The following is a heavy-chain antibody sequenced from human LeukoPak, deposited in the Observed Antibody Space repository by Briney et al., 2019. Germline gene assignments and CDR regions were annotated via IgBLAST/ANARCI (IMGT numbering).Heavy chain of an antibody. D-gene: IGHD6-19*01. V-gene: IGHV1-46*01. J-gene: IGHJ4*02. CDR1: GYTFTSYY. Sequence: VGSVKVSCKASGYTFTSYYMHWVRQAPGQGLEWMGIINPSGGSTSYAQKFQGRVTMTRDTSTSTVYMELSSLRSEDTAVYHCARDPNSSGPDYWGQGTLVTVSS. CDR3: ARDPNSSGPDY. CDR2: INPSGGST.